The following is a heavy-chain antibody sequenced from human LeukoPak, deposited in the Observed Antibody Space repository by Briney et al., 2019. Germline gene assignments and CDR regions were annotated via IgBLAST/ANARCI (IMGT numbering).Heavy chain of an antibody. V-gene: IGHV3-23*01. J-gene: IGHJ4*02. Sequence: GGSLRLSCAASGFTFSSYAMSWVRQAPGKGLEWVSAISGSGGSTYYADSVKGRFTISRDNSKNTLYLQMNSLRAEDTAVYYCAKDATYCYDSSGYHALGYFDYWGQGTLVTVSS. CDR1: GFTFSSYA. D-gene: IGHD3-22*01. CDR2: ISGSGGST. CDR3: AKDATYCYDSSGYHALGYFDY.